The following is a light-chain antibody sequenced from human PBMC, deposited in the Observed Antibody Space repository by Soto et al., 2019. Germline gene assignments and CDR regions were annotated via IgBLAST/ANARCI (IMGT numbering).Light chain of an antibody. Sequence: SYELTQPPSVSVAPGQTARITCGGNNIGTYSVHWYQQKPGQAPVVVVYDDSDRPSGIPERFSGSNSGNTATLTISRVEAGDEADYYCQVWDRSSDVVFGGGTQLTVL. V-gene: IGLV3-21*02. CDR3: QVWDRSSDVV. CDR1: NIGTYS. CDR2: DDS. J-gene: IGLJ2*01.